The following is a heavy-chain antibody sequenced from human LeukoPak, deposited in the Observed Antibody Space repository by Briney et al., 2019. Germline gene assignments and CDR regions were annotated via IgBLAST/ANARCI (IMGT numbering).Heavy chain of an antibody. D-gene: IGHD5-24*01. CDR1: GASISSGSYY. J-gene: IGHJ4*02. CDR2: IYTSGTT. Sequence: SQTLSLTCTVSGASISSGSYYWSWIRQPAGKGLEWIGRIYTSGTTNYNPSLKSRVTISVDTSKNQFSLKLGSVTAADTAVYYCARDLSGSRDDYNSVGYWGQGTLVTVSS. CDR3: ARDLSGSRDDYNSVGY. V-gene: IGHV4-61*02.